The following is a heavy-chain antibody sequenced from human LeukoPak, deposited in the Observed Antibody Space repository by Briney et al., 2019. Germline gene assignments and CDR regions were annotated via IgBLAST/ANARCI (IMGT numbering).Heavy chain of an antibody. J-gene: IGHJ4*02. CDR3: AIYSSSSGGIDY. CDR2: INHSGST. CDR1: GGSFSGYY. D-gene: IGHD6-6*01. V-gene: IGHV4-34*01. Sequence: PSETLSLTCAVYGGSFSGYYWSWIRQPPGNGLEWIGEINHSGSTNYNPSLKSRVTISVDTSKNQFSLKLSSVTAADTAVYYCAIYSSSSGGIDYWGQGTLVTVSS.